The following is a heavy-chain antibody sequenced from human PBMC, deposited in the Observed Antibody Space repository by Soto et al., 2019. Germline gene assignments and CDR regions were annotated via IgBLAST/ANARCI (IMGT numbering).Heavy chain of an antibody. J-gene: IGHJ4*02. V-gene: IGHV4-59*01. CDR1: GGSISSYY. Sequence: PSETLSLTCTVSGGSISSYYCSWIRQPPGKGLEWIGYIYYSGSTNYNPSLKSRVTISVDTSKNQFSLKLSSVTAADTAVYYCARGPLATGEFDYWGQGTLVTVSS. CDR2: IYYSGST. D-gene: IGHD3-10*01. CDR3: ARGPLATGEFDY.